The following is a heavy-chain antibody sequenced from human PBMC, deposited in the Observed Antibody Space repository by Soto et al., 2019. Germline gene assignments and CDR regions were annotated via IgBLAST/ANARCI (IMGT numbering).Heavy chain of an antibody. Sequence: QVQLVQSGAEVKKPGSSVKVSCKASGGTFSSYAISWVRQAPGQGLEWMGGIIPIFGTANYAQKFQGRVTITADESTSTAYMELSSLRSEDTAVYYCARVGEYCSGGSCPLYYYGMDVWGQGTTVTVSS. J-gene: IGHJ6*02. CDR3: ARVGEYCSGGSCPLYYYGMDV. V-gene: IGHV1-69*12. CDR1: GGTFSSYA. CDR2: IIPIFGTA. D-gene: IGHD2-15*01.